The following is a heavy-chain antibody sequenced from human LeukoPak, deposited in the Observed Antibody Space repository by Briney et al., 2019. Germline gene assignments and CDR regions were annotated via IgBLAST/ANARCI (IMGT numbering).Heavy chain of an antibody. CDR3: AREGGDHKIGAFDI. V-gene: IGHV1-69*13. D-gene: IGHD4-17*01. CDR1: GGTFSSYA. CDR2: IIPIFGTA. J-gene: IGHJ3*02. Sequence: GASVKVSCKASGGTFSSYAISWVRQAPGQGLEWMGGIIPIFGTANYAQKFQGRVTITADESTSTAYMELSSLRSEDTAVYYCAREGGDHKIGAFDIWGQGTMVTVSS.